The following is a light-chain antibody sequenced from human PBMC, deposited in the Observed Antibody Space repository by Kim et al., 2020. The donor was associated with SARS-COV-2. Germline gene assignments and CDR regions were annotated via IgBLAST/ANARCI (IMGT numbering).Light chain of an antibody. CDR3: QAWDSSTVV. J-gene: IGLJ2*01. CDR2: QDS. CDR1: KLGDKY. Sequence: SYELTQPPSVSVSPGQTASITCSGDKLGDKYACWYQQKPGQSPVLVIYQDSKRPSGIPERFSGSNSGNTATLTISGTQAIDEADYYCQAWDSSTVVLGGGTQLTVL. V-gene: IGLV3-1*01.